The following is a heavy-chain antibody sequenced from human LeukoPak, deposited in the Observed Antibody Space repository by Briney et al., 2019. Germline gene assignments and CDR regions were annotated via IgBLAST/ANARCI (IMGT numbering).Heavy chain of an antibody. CDR3: ARGGVTTVGLPIDY. J-gene: IGHJ4*02. CDR2: IIPILGIA. CDR1: GGTFSSYA. Sequence: GASVKVSCKASGGTFSSYAISWVRQAPGQGLEWMGRIIPILGIANYAQKFQGRVTITADKSTSTAYMELSSLRSEDTAVYYCARGGVTTVGLPIDYWGQGTLVTVSS. D-gene: IGHD4-17*01. V-gene: IGHV1-69*04.